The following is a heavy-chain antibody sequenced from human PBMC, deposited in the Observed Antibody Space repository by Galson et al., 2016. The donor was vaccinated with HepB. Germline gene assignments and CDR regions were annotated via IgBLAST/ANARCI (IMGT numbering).Heavy chain of an antibody. CDR3: ARGSGEGGY. V-gene: IGHV1-3*01. D-gene: IGHD3-16*01. CDR1: GYTFTTYA. Sequence: SVKVSCKASGYTFTTYAIHWVRQAPGQGLEWMGWISAGNGYTKYSQRFQGRVTFTTDTSATTACMELSSLGSEDTAVYYCARGSGEGGYWGQGILVTVSS. CDR2: ISAGNGYT. J-gene: IGHJ4*02.